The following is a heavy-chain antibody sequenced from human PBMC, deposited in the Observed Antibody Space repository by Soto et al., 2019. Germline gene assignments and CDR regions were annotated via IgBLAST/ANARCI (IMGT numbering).Heavy chain of an antibody. Sequence: QLQLQESGPGLVKPSETLSVTCTVSGGSISSSSYYWGWIRQPPGKGLEWIGSIYYSGSTYYNPSLKSRVTISVDTSKNQFSLKLSSVTAADTAVYYCASPRGYSYGYNRYFDYWGQGTLVTVSS. CDR2: IYYSGST. CDR1: GGSISSSSYY. CDR3: ASPRGYSYGYNRYFDY. V-gene: IGHV4-39*01. D-gene: IGHD5-18*01. J-gene: IGHJ4*02.